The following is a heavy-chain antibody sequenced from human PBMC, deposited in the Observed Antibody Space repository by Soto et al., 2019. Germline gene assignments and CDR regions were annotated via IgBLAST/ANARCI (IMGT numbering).Heavy chain of an antibody. CDR2: IYHSGST. CDR3: ARGLAAAPGYYFDY. V-gene: IGHV4-4*02. D-gene: IGHD6-13*01. J-gene: IGHJ4*02. Sequence: QVQLQETGPGLVKPSGPLSLTCAVSGGSISSSNWWSWVRQPPGKGLVWIGEIYHSGSTNYNPSLKSRVTISVDKSKNQFSLKLSSVTAADTAVYYCARGLAAAPGYYFDYWGQGTLVTVSS. CDR1: GGSISSSNW.